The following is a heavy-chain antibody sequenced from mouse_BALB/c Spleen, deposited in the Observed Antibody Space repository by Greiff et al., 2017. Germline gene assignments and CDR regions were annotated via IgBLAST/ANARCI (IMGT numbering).Heavy chain of an antibody. CDR2: IWAGGST. V-gene: IGHV2-9*02. D-gene: IGHD3-1*01. J-gene: IGHJ3*01. CDR1: GFSLTSYG. CDR3: ARDPFWGYVSWFAY. Sequence: VQLKESGPGLVAPSQSLSITCTVSGFSLTSYGVHWVRQPPGKGLEWLAVIWAGGSTNYNSALMSRLSISKDNSKSQVFLKMNSLQTDDTAMYYCARDPFWGYVSWFAYWGQGTLVTVSA.